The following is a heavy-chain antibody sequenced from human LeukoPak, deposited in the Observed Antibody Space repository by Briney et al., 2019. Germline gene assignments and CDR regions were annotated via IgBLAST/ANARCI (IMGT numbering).Heavy chain of an antibody. J-gene: IGHJ4*02. D-gene: IGHD3-10*01. V-gene: IGHV1-8*01. CDR2: MNPNSGNT. CDR1: GYTFTSYD. CDR3: ARWHGSGSSTDY. Sequence: ASVRVSCKASGYTFTSYDINWVRQATGQGLEWMGWMNPNSGNTGYAQKFQGRVTMTRNTSISTAYMELSSLRSEDTAVYYCARWHGSGSSTDYWGQGTLVTVSS.